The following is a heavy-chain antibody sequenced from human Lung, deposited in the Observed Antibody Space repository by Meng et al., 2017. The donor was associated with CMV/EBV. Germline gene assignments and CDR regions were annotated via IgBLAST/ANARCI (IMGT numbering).Heavy chain of an antibody. V-gene: IGHV4-59*01. CDR1: GGSISTYY. Sequence: GSLRLSCTVSGGSISTYYWNWLRQLPGKGLVWIGYISNSGSTDYNPSLKSRVTISVDTSKNQFSLKLTSVTAADTAVYYCARFDMDVEGYYGMDVWGQGTTVTVSS. CDR2: ISNSGST. CDR3: ARFDMDVEGYYGMDV. D-gene: IGHD2-15*01. J-gene: IGHJ6*02.